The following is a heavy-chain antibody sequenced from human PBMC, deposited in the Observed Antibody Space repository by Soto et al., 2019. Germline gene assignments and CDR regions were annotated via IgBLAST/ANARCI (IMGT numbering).Heavy chain of an antibody. CDR2: ISYDGSNK. D-gene: IGHD3-10*01. CDR1: GFTFSSYG. CDR3: ATTNGWFGEVPPDGMDV. Sequence: QVQLVESGGGVVQPGRSLRLSCAASGFTFSSYGMHWVRQAPGKGLEWVAVISYDGSNKYYADSVKGRFTISSDNSKNTRYVQMNSLRAEGTAVYSWATTNGWFGEVPPDGMDVWGQGTTVTVSS. V-gene: IGHV3-30*03. J-gene: IGHJ6*02.